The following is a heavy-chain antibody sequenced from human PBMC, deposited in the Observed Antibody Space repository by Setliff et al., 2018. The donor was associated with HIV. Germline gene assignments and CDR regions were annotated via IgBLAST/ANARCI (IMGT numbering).Heavy chain of an antibody. CDR2: IFHSGTT. Sequence: PSETLSLTCTVSGDSFSSNTNHWGWFRQPPGKGLEWIGNIFHSGTTYYNPSLKSRVTIAIDTSKNQFSLKLTSLTAADTAVYFCARDPHYYDRSGHYSWFYFDYWGQGTLVTVSS. D-gene: IGHD3-22*01. CDR1: GDSFSSNTNH. J-gene: IGHJ4*02. CDR3: ARDPHYYDRSGHYSWFYFDY. V-gene: IGHV4-39*07.